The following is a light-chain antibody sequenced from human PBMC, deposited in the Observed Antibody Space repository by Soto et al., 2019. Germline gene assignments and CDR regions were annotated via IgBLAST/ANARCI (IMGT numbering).Light chain of an antibody. CDR3: QLWDRSGDLPQVV. J-gene: IGLJ2*01. V-gene: IGLV3-21*02. Sequence: SYELTQPPSVSVAPGQTARITCEGSDIGSESVHWYQQKPGQAPLLVVYDDSGRPSGIPERLSGSNSGNTATLTISGVEVGDDADYHWQLWDRSGDLPQVVVGGGTKLTV. CDR2: DDS. CDR1: DIGSES.